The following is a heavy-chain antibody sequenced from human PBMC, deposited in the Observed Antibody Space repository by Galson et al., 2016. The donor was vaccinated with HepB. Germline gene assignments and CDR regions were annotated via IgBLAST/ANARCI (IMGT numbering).Heavy chain of an antibody. D-gene: IGHD6-19*01. CDR2: MNPNSGNT. V-gene: IGHV1-8*01. CDR1: GYTFTSYD. Sequence: SVKVSCKASGYTFTSYDINWVRQATGQGLEWMGWMNPNSGNTGYAQKFQGRVTMTRNTSISTAYMELSSLRSEDTAVYYCARKYSSGWPFDYWGQGTLVTVSS. J-gene: IGHJ4*02. CDR3: ARKYSSGWPFDY.